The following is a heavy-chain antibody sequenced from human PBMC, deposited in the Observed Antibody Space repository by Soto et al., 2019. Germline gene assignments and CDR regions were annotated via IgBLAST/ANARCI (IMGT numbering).Heavy chain of an antibody. CDR1: GGSITNGGYY. V-gene: IGHV4-31*03. J-gene: IGHJ3*02. CDR3: ARDGYSGSSTHGAFDI. CDR2: IYYSGST. Sequence: QVQLQESGPGLVKPSQTLSLTCTVSGGSITNGGYYWNWVRQHPGKGLEWIGYIYYSGSTYYNPSLKSRVIISVDTSKKWFSLKLNSVTAADTAVYYCARDGYSGSSTHGAFDIWGQGTMVTVSS. D-gene: IGHD1-26*01.